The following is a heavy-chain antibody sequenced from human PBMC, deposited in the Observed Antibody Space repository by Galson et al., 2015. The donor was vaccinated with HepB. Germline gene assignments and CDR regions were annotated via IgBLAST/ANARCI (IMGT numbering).Heavy chain of an antibody. CDR3: ARQPGGRGLDV. J-gene: IGHJ6*02. CDR1: GHTFTTYW. CDR2: IYPGDSET. V-gene: IGHV5-51*01. D-gene: IGHD2-15*01. Sequence: QSGAEVKKPGESLKISCKGSGHTFTTYWTAWVRQMPGRGLEWRGVIYPGDSETKYSPSFQGHVTISADKSTTTAYLQWNSLKASDSAIYYCARQPGGRGLDVWGQGTTVTVSS.